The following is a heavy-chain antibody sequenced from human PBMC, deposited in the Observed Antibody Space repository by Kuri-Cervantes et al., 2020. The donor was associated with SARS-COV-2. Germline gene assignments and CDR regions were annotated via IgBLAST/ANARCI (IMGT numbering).Heavy chain of an antibody. J-gene: IGHJ5*02. CDR2: IYYSGST. Sequence: SETLSLTCAVSGYSISSGYYWSWIRQPPGKGLEWIGYIYYSGSTNYNPSLKSRVTISVDTSKNQFSLKLSSVTAADTAVYYCARSTLPAARYNWFDPWGQGTLVTVSS. CDR3: ARSTLPAARYNWFDP. V-gene: IGHV4-61*01. CDR1: GYSISSGYY. D-gene: IGHD2-2*01.